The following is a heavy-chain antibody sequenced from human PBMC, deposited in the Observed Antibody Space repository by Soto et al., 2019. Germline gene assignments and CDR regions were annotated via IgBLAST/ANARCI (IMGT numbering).Heavy chain of an antibody. V-gene: IGHV3-30*18. CDR2: ISYDGSNK. CDR3: AKDSYDSSGYYYDNTGYFDY. Sequence: GGSVRLTCAASECAFSSGGRNWVRQAPGKGLEWVAVISYDGSNKYYADSVKGRFTISRDNSKNTLYLQMNSLRAEDTAVYYCAKDSYDSSGYYYDNTGYFDYWGQGTLVTVSS. D-gene: IGHD3-22*01. CDR1: ECAFSSGG. J-gene: IGHJ4*02.